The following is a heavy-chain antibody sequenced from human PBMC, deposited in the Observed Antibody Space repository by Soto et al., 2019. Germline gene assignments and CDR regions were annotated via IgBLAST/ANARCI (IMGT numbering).Heavy chain of an antibody. D-gene: IGHD1-26*01. CDR1: GCTFSSYA. CDR2: IIPIFGTA. Sequence: SVKVSCTASGCTFSSYAISWVRQAPGQGLEWMGGIIPIFGTANYAQKFQGRVTITADESTSTAYMELSSLRSEDTAVYYCAREGGSGSPDWYFNVWGRGTLVTVS. J-gene: IGHJ2*01. V-gene: IGHV1-69*13. CDR3: AREGGSGSPDWYFNV.